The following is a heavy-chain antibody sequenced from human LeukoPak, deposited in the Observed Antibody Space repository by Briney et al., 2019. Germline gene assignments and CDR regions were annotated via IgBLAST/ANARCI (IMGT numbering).Heavy chain of an antibody. CDR3: AKGYNWNDGYAFDI. Sequence: GGSLRLSCAASGFTFSSYGMHWVRQAPGKGLEWVAVISYDGSNKYYADSVKGRFTISRDNSKNTLYLQMNSLRAEDTAVYYCAKGYNWNDGYAFDIWGQGTMDTVSS. J-gene: IGHJ3*02. CDR2: ISYDGSNK. D-gene: IGHD1-20*01. CDR1: GFTFSSYG. V-gene: IGHV3-30*18.